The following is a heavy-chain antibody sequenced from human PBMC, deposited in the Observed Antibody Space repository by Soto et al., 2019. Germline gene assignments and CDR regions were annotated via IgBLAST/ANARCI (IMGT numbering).Heavy chain of an antibody. D-gene: IGHD3-3*01. Sequence: EVQLVESGGGLVKPGGSLRLSCAASGFTFSNAWMSWVRQAPGKGLEWVGRIKSKTDGGTTDYAAPVKGRFTISRDDSKNTLYLQMNSLKTEDTAVYYCTTAIFGVVITTRGWFDPWGQGTLVTVSS. CDR3: TTAIFGVVITTRGWFDP. CDR1: GFTFSNAW. J-gene: IGHJ5*02. CDR2: IKSKTDGGTT. V-gene: IGHV3-15*01.